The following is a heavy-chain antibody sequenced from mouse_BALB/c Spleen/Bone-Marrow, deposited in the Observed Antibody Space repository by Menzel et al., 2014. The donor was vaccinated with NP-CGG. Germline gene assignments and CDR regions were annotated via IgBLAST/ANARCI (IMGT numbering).Heavy chain of an antibody. J-gene: IGHJ4*01. V-gene: IGHV1-9*01. CDR1: GYTFSSYW. CDR3: ASRYDTMDY. Sequence: VQLQQSGAELMKPGASVKISCKATGYTFSSYWIEWVKQRPGHGLEWIGEILPGSGSIKYNEKFKGKATFTADTSSNTAYMQLSSLTSEDSAVYYCASRYDTMDYRGQGTSVTVSS. CDR2: ILPGSGSI.